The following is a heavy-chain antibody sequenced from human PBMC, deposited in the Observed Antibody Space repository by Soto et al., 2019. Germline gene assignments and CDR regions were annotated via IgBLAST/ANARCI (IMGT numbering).Heavy chain of an antibody. CDR1: GSAFRGYS. CDR2: ISYDEATT. Sequence: HPGGSLRLSCSASGSAFRGYSIHWVRQAPGKGLEWITLISYDEATTFYADSVKGRFTISRDDSKNVSYLQMDSLRREDTGVYFCASQMYFFDSSGYFPPPIWGQGTLVTVSS. J-gene: IGHJ4*02. CDR3: ASQMYFFDSSGYFPPPI. V-gene: IGHV3-30-3*01. D-gene: IGHD3-22*01.